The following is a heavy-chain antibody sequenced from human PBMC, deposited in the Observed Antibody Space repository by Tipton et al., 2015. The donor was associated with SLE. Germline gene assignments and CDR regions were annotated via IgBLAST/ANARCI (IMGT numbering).Heavy chain of an antibody. Sequence: GSLRLSCAASGFTVSNNYMTWVRQAPGKGLEWVSVIYSGGSTYYADSVKGRFTISRDNSKNTLYLQMNSLRAEDTAVYYCARGTYYYDSSGLSPFDYWGQGTLVTVSS. CDR1: GFTVSNNY. J-gene: IGHJ4*02. V-gene: IGHV3-53*05. D-gene: IGHD3-22*01. CDR2: IYSGGST. CDR3: ARGTYYYDSSGLSPFDY.